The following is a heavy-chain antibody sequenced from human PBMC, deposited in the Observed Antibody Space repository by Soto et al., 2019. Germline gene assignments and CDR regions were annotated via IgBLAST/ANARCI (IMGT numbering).Heavy chain of an antibody. CDR1: GYIFSRND. CDR2: MNAGNGNT. D-gene: IGHD5-18*01. V-gene: IGHV1-3*05. CDR3: ARAAGMVALDY. J-gene: IGHJ4*02. Sequence: QVQLVQSGAEEKKPGASVKVSCKASGYIFSRNDIHWVRQAPGQRLEWMGWMNAGNGNTRYSREFQARVTFTRDTAASTGYMELSSLRSEDTAVYYCARAAGMVALDYRGQGTLVTVSS.